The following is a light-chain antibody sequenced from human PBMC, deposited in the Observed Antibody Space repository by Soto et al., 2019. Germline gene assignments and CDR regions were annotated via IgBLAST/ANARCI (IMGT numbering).Light chain of an antibody. CDR2: AVS. J-gene: IGLJ1*01. CDR3: CSYTVSGTYV. Sequence: QSLLTQPASVSGSPGQSITISYTGTSRDVGGYNYVSWYQQHPGKAPKLMIYAVSNRPSGVSNRFSGSKSGNTATLTVSALQAEDETDYYCCSYTVSGTYVFGTGTRVT. CDR1: SRDVGGYNY. V-gene: IGLV2-14*01.